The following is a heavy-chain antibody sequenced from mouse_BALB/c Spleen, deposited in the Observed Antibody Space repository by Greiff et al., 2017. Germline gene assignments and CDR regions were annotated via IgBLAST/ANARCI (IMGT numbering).Heavy chain of an antibody. Sequence: VQLVESGPGLVAPSQSLSITCTVSGFSLTSYGVHWVRQPPGKGLEWLGVIWAGGSTNYNSALMSRLSISKDNSKSQVFLKMNSLQTDDTAMYYCASWGPFAYWGQGTLVTVSA. J-gene: IGHJ3*01. CDR2: IWAGGST. V-gene: IGHV2-9*02. CDR3: ASWGPFAY. CDR1: GFSLTSYG.